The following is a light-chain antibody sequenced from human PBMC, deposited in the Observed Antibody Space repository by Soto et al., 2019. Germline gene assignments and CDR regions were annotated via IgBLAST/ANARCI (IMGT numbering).Light chain of an antibody. CDR1: QSVAANY. V-gene: IGKV3-15*01. Sequence: EVVLTQSPGTLSLSPGERATLSCRASQSVAANYLAWYQQKPGRAHRLLIYGASTRATGIPARFSGSGSGTEFTLTISSLQSEDFAVYYCQQYNNLTFGRGTKVDIK. CDR2: GAS. J-gene: IGKJ1*01. CDR3: QQYNNLT.